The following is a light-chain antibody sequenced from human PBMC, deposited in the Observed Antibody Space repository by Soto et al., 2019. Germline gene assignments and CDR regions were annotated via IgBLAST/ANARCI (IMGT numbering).Light chain of an antibody. CDR1: QSISIN. CDR2: GAS. CDR3: QQFRNWPWT. Sequence: EVVLTQSPGTLSLSPGDRVTLSCRASQSISINLAWYQHKPGQAPRLLIHGASTRATGVPARISGSGSGTEFTLTISSLQSEDLAVYYCQQFRNWPWTFGQGTKVDIK. V-gene: IGKV3D-15*01. J-gene: IGKJ1*01.